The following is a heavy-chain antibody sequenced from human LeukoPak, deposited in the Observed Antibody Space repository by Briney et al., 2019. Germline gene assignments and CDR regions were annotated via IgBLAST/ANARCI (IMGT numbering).Heavy chain of an antibody. V-gene: IGHV4-59*01. CDR1: GGSISSYY. D-gene: IGHD3-22*01. CDR3: ARHYDPFFDY. J-gene: IGHJ4*02. Sequence: PSETLSLTCTVSGGSISSYYWSWIRQPPGKGLEWIGYIYYSGSTNYNPSLKSRVTISVDTSKNQFSLKLSSVTAADTAVYYCARHYDPFFDYWGQGTLVTVSS. CDR2: IYYSGST.